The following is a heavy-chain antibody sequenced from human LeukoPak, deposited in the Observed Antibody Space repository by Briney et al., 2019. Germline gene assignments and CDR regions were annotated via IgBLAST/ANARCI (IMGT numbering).Heavy chain of an antibody. V-gene: IGHV3-9*01. CDR2: ISWNSGSI. Sequence: PGGSLRLSCAASGFTFDDYAMHWVRQAPGKGLEWVSGISWNSGSIGYADSVKGRFTISRDNAKNSLYLQMNSLRAEDTALYYCAKGKGSSWGQGTLVTVSS. CDR1: GFTFDDYA. J-gene: IGHJ4*02. D-gene: IGHD6-13*01. CDR3: AKGKGSS.